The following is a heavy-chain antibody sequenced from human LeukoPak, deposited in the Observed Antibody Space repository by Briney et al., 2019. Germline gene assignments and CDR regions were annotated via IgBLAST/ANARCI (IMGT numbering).Heavy chain of an antibody. J-gene: IGHJ6*02. CDR3: AKGWEEPWFSPTYYYYGMDV. CDR1: GFTFSSCA. CDR2: ISGSGGST. Sequence: GGSLRLSCAASGFTFSSCAMSWVRQAPEKGLEWVSTISGSGGSTYYADSVKGRFTISRDNSKNTLYLQMNSLRAEDTAVYYCAKGWEEPWFSPTYYYYGMDVWGQGTTVTVSS. D-gene: IGHD1-26*01. V-gene: IGHV3-23*01.